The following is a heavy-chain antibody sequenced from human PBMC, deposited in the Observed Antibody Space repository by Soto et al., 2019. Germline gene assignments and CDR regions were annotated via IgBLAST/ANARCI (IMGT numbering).Heavy chain of an antibody. V-gene: IGHV4-59*01. CDR1: GDCISNYY. Sequence: SESLSLTCSACGDCISNYYWSWIRQPPGKGLEWIGYVYYSGSTSYSPSLKSRVTISVDTSKNQFSLKLSSVTEADTAVYYCARPHNWWGYGFDIWDQGTMVTVSS. CDR3: ARPHNWWGYGFDI. J-gene: IGHJ3*02. D-gene: IGHD1-1*01. CDR2: VYYSGST.